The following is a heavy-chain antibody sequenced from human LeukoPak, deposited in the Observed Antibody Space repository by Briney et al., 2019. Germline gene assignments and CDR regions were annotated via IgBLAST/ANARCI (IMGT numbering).Heavy chain of an antibody. CDR2: IKRDGKEK. CDR3: AKDGAYDWNDKSDY. J-gene: IGHJ4*02. V-gene: IGHV3-7*01. Sequence: GGSLRLSCVASGFTFSSYWMSWVRQAPGKGLEWVANIKRDGKEKHYVDSVKGRFTISRDNARNSLYLQMSSLRAEDTAVYYCAKDGAYDWNDKSDYWGQGTLVTVSS. CDR1: GFTFSSYW. D-gene: IGHD1-20*01.